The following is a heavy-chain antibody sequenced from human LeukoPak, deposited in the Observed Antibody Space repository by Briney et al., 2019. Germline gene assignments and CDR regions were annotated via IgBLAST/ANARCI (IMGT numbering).Heavy chain of an antibody. D-gene: IGHD3-10*01. CDR2: ISTTGSSI. J-gene: IGHJ3*02. CDR1: GFTFSSYE. CDR3: ARMVRGVIAQTGGWAFDI. V-gene: IGHV3-48*03. Sequence: SGGSLRLSCAASGFTFSSYEMNWVRQAPGKGLEWVSYISTTGSSIYYADSVKGRFTISRDNAKNSLYLQMNSLRAEDTAVYYCARMVRGVIAQTGGWAFDIWGQGTMVTVSS.